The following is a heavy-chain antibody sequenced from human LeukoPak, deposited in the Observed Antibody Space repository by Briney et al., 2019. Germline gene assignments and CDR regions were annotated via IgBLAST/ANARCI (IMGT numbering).Heavy chain of an antibody. D-gene: IGHD3-3*01. CDR2: ISSSSTI. J-gene: IGHJ4*02. V-gene: IGHV3-48*04. CDR3: ARERQNKDFWSGGDY. Sequence: PGGSLRLSCAASGFTFSSYSMNWVRQAPGKGLEWVSYISSSSTIYYADSVKGRFTISRDNAKNSLYLQMNSLRAEDTAVYYCARERQNKDFWSGGDYWGQGTLVTVSS. CDR1: GFTFSSYS.